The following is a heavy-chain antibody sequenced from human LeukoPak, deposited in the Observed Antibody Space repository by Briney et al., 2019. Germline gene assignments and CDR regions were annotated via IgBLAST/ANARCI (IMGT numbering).Heavy chain of an antibody. CDR3: ARHLGGSGSHDAFDI. CDR1: GGSIISGGYY. J-gene: IGHJ3*02. V-gene: IGHV4-30-2*01. Sequence: PSETLSLTCTVSGGSIISGGYYWSWIRQPPGKGLEWIGYIYHTGITYNNPSLKSRVTISVDRSKNQFSLELTSVTAADTAVYYCARHLGGSGSHDAFDIWGQGTMVTVSS. CDR2: IYHTGIT. D-gene: IGHD3-10*01.